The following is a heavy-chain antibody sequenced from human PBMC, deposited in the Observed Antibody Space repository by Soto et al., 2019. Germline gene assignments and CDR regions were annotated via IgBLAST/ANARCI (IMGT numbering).Heavy chain of an antibody. CDR3: AREGALKPFSS. CDR1: GFTFSNYN. Sequence: GGSLRLSCVASGFTFSNYNMNWVRQAPGKGLEWVSHISGSSIYIHYADSVRGRFTISRDNAKNSVYLQMDSLRVEDTAVYYCAREGALKPFSSWGQGALVTVAS. J-gene: IGHJ5*02. V-gene: IGHV3-21*01. CDR2: ISGSSIYI.